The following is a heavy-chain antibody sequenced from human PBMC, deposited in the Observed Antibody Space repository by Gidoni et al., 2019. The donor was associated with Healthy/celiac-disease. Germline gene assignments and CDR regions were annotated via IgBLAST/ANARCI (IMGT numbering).Heavy chain of an antibody. D-gene: IGHD3-10*01. Sequence: QVQLVQSGAEVKKPGSSVKVYCKASGGTFSSYAISWVRQAPGQGLEWMGGIIPIFGTANYAQKFQGRVTITADKSTSTAYMELSSLRSEDTAVYYCARDWYREGYYYYGMDVWGQGTTVTVSS. CDR2: IIPIFGTA. CDR1: GGTFSSYA. J-gene: IGHJ6*02. CDR3: ARDWYREGYYYYGMDV. V-gene: IGHV1-69*06.